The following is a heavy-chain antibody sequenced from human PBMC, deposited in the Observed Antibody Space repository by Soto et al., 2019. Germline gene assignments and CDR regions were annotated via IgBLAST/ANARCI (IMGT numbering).Heavy chain of an antibody. J-gene: IGHJ4*02. V-gene: IGHV3-30*18. Sequence: QVQLVESGGGVVQPGRSLRLSCAASGFIFSNYAMHWVRQAPGKGLEWVAIISNDGSNKNYADSVKGRFTISRDNSKNTLELKMNSLITEDTVIYYCAKAGGLGVAKGTSFQYWGQGPRVNVPS. CDR1: GFIFSNYA. CDR2: ISNDGSNK. CDR3: AKAGGLGVAKGTSFQY. D-gene: IGHD5-12*01.